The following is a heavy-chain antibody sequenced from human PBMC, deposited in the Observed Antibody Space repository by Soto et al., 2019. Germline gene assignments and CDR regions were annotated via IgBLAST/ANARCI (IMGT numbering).Heavy chain of an antibody. V-gene: IGHV3-7*03. CDR3: XRDVYEILGRVVRRLDS. Sequence: PGGSLRLSCAASGFTFGYYWMTWVRQAPGKGLEWVANLKRDGRERYYVDSVKGRFSISRDNAKNSLYLQMNNLRPEDTAVYYCXRDVYEILGRVVRRLDSWGQGTLVTVSS. CDR2: LKRDGRER. CDR1: GFTFGYYW. D-gene: IGHD2-8*01. J-gene: IGHJ4*02.